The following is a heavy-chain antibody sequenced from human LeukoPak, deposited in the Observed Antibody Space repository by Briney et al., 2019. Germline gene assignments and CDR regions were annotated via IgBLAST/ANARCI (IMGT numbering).Heavy chain of an antibody. V-gene: IGHV3-23*01. CDR1: GFSVSSFG. CDR3: AKEYSGYDFDY. Sequence: GGSLRLSCAVSGFSVSSFGMSWVRQAPGKGLEWVAATSGSGVNSYYADSVRGRFTISRDNSQNTLYLQMDSLRAEDTALYYCAKEYSGYDFDYWGQGTLVTVSS. J-gene: IGHJ4*02. CDR2: TSGSGVNS. D-gene: IGHD5-12*01.